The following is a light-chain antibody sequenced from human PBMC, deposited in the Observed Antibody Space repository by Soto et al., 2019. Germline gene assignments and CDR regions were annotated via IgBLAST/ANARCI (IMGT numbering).Light chain of an antibody. CDR2: DVS. CDR1: QNISSY. V-gene: IGKV3-11*01. CDR3: QQRSNWPPVT. Sequence: ETVLTQSPSTLSVPPGERATLSCRASQNISSYLIWYQQKPGQAPRLLIYDVSNRATGIPARFSGSGSGTDFTLTISSLEPEDVAVYYCQQRSNWPPVTFGQGTKVDIK. J-gene: IGKJ1*01.